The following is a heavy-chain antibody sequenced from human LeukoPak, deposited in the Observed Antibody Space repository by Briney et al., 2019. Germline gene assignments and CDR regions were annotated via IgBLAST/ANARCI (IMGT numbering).Heavy chain of an antibody. J-gene: IGHJ4*02. Sequence: ASVKVSCKASGYTFTGYYMHWVRQAPGQGLEWMGWINPNSGGTNYAQKFQGRVTMTRDTSISTAYMELSRLRSDDTAVYYCARAYYYDSSGSPEYYFDYWGQGPLVTVSS. CDR3: ARAYYYDSSGSPEYYFDY. D-gene: IGHD3-22*01. CDR1: GYTFTGYY. V-gene: IGHV1-2*02. CDR2: INPNSGGT.